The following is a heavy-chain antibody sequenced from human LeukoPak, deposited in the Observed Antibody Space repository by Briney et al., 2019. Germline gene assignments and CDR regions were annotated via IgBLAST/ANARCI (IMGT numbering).Heavy chain of an antibody. D-gene: IGHD2-15*01. J-gene: IGHJ4*03. Sequence: GGSLRLSSAASGFTFIAYSTHWVRQAPGKGLEWVSSISSTSSFIFYADSVKGRFTISIDNADNSLYLQMNSLRAEDTAVYYCATPRTYYCSETSCYFDHWRQGTLVTVSS. CDR3: ATPRTYYCSETSCYFDH. V-gene: IGHV3-21*01. CDR1: GFTFIAYS. CDR2: ISSTSSFI.